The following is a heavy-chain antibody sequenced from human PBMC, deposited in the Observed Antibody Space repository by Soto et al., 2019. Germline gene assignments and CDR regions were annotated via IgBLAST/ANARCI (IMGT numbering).Heavy chain of an antibody. Sequence: QVQLQESGPGLVKPSETLSLTCTVSGGSISSYYWGWIRQPPGKGLEWIGYIYYSGSTNYNPSLNSRVTISVDTSKNQFSLKLSSVTAADTAVYYCARGNPYYYDSSGWFDPWGQGTLVTVSS. CDR2: IYYSGST. CDR1: GGSISSYY. V-gene: IGHV4-59*01. CDR3: ARGNPYYYDSSGWFDP. D-gene: IGHD3-22*01. J-gene: IGHJ5*02.